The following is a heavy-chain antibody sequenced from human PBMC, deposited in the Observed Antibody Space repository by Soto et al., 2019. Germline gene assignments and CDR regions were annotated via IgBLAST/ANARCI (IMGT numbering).Heavy chain of an antibody. V-gene: IGHV4-39*01. J-gene: IGHJ5*02. CDR3: SRDFFDSNAYTTNCFDL. CDR2: IYHTGNA. Sequence: PPGEGLEWIGSIYHTGNAYYNPSLKSRVTISVDTSKNQFSLKLTSVTAADAALYYCSRDFFDSNAYTTNCFDLWGQGTLVSVSS. D-gene: IGHD3-22*01.